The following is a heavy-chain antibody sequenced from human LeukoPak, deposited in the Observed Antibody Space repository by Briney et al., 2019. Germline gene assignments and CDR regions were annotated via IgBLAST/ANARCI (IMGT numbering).Heavy chain of an antibody. CDR3: ARLYCSSTSCYIYYYYYMDV. CDR2: IYYSGST. V-gene: IGHV4-39*01. J-gene: IGHJ6*03. Sequence: SETLSLTCTVSGGSISSSSYYWGWIRQPPGKGLEWIGSIYYSGSTYYNPSLKSRVTISVDTSKNQFSLKLSSVTAADTAVYYCARLYCSSTSCYIYYYYYMDVWGKGTTVTVSS. CDR1: GGSISSSSYY. D-gene: IGHD2-2*02.